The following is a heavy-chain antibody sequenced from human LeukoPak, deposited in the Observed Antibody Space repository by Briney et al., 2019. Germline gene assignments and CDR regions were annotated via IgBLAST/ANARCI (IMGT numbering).Heavy chain of an antibody. CDR3: ERRLWFGEFDY. J-gene: IGHJ4*02. CDR1: GFTFSSYW. Sequence: GGSLRLSCSASGFTFSSYWMIWVRQAPGKGREWVANIKQDGSEKYYVDSVKGRFTISRDNAKNSLYLQMNSLRAEDTAVYYCERRLWFGEFDYWGQGTLVPVSS. D-gene: IGHD3-10*01. V-gene: IGHV3-7*01. CDR2: IKQDGSEK.